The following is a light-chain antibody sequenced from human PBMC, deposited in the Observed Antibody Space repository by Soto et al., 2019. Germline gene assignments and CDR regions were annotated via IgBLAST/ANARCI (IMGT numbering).Light chain of an antibody. Sequence: QSVLTQPPSVSGAPGQRVTISCTGSSSNIGAGYDVHWYQQLPGTAPKLLIYGNSNRPSGVPDRFSGSKSGTSASLAITGLRAEDEADYYCRSYDSSLRAVVFGGGTKLTVL. CDR3: RSYDSSLRAVV. V-gene: IGLV1-40*01. CDR2: GNS. J-gene: IGLJ2*01. CDR1: SSNIGAGYD.